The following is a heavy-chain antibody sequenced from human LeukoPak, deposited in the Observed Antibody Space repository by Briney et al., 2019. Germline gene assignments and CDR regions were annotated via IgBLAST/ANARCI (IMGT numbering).Heavy chain of an antibody. Sequence: SETLSLTCTVSGGSISSYYWSWIRQPAGKGLEWIGRTYTSGSTNYNPSLKSRVTMSVDTSKNQFSLKLSSVTAADTAVYYCARVGYNWNDPVGAFDIWGQGTMVTVSS. D-gene: IGHD1-20*01. J-gene: IGHJ3*02. CDR2: TYTSGST. V-gene: IGHV4-4*07. CDR3: ARVGYNWNDPVGAFDI. CDR1: GGSISSYY.